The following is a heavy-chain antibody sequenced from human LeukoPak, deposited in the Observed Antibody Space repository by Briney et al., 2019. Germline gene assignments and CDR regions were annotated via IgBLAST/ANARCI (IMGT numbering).Heavy chain of an antibody. D-gene: IGHD5-24*01. Sequence: PGGSLRLSCEASGFTFRNYARHWVRQAPGKGLERVAVIWYDGSDKYYADSVKGRFTTSRDKSKNTLYLQMNSLRAEDTAVYFCARDLAVGRWPLWHFDLWGRGTLVTVSS. CDR1: GFTFRNYA. CDR3: ARDLAVGRWPLWHFDL. CDR2: IWYDGSDK. J-gene: IGHJ2*01. V-gene: IGHV3-33*01.